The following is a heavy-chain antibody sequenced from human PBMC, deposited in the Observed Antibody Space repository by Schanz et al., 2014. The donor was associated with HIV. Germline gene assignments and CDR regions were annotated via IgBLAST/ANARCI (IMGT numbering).Heavy chain of an antibody. CDR1: GGTFRGNA. Sequence: QVQLVQSGAEVKKTGSSVTVSCTASGGTFRGNAITWVRQAPGQGLEWIGHFNVMLSKINSAQKFQGRVSMTADPSTNTAYMEMRGLRFEDTAVYYCASGRRSGIGWRMDVWGQGTTVSVSS. CDR2: FNVMLSKI. CDR3: ASGRRSGIGWRMDV. V-gene: IGHV1-69*01. J-gene: IGHJ6*02. D-gene: IGHD6-19*01.